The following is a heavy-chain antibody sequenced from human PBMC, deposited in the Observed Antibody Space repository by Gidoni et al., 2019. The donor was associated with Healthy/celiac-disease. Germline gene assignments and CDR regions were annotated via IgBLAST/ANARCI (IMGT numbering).Heavy chain of an antibody. CDR1: GSTFSGYN. CDR3: ARDSWGLGAFDI. V-gene: IGHV3-21*01. CDR2: ISSSGSYI. J-gene: IGHJ3*02. Sequence: VHLVESGGGLVKPGGSLRLSCAASGSTFSGYNMNWVRRAPGKGLEWVSSISSSGSYIYYEDSMKGRFTISRDNAKNSLYLQMNSLRAEDTAVYYCARDSWGLGAFDIWGQGTMVTVSS. D-gene: IGHD7-27*01.